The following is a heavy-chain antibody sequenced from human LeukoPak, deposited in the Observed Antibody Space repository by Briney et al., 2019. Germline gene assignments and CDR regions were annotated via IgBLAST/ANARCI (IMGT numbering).Heavy chain of an antibody. D-gene: IGHD5-12*01. CDR1: GGSISSYY. CDR3: ARLTYSGYDRRVYYGMDV. V-gene: IGHV4-59*08. CDR2: IYYSGST. J-gene: IGHJ6*02. Sequence: SETLSLTCTVSGGSISSYYWSWIRQPPGRGLEWIGYIYYSGSTNYNPSLKSRVTISVDTSKNQFSLKLSSVTAADTAVYYCARLTYSGYDRRVYYGMDVWGQGTTVTVSS.